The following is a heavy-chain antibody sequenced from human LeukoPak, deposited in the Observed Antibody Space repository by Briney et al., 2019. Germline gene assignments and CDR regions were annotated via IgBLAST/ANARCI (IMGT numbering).Heavy chain of an antibody. Sequence: GGSLRLSCAASGFTFSNAWMSWVRQAPGKGLEWVGRIQSKTDGGTTDYAAPVKGKFTISRDDSKNTLYLQMNSLKTEDTAVYYCTTDPQIYCSSTSCYPWGQGTLVTVSS. V-gene: IGHV3-15*01. J-gene: IGHJ5*02. D-gene: IGHD2-2*01. CDR2: IQSKTDGGTT. CDR3: TTDPQIYCSSTSCYP. CDR1: GFTFSNAW.